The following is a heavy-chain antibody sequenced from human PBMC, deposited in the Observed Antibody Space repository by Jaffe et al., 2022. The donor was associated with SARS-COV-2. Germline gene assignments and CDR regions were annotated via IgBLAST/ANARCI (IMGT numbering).Heavy chain of an antibody. CDR3: ARRMQQLVVFDY. D-gene: IGHD6-13*01. Sequence: QLQLQESGPGLVKPSETLSLTCTVSGGSISSSSYYWGWIRQPPGKGLEWIGSIYYSGSTYYNPSLKSRVTISVDTSKNQFSLKLSSVTAADTGVYYCARRMQQLVVFDYWGQGTLVTVSS. CDR2: IYYSGST. CDR1: GGSISSSSYY. J-gene: IGHJ4*02. V-gene: IGHV4-39*01.